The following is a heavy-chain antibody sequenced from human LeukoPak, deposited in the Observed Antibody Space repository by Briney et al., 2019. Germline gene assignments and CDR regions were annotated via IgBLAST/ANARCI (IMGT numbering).Heavy chain of an antibody. J-gene: IGHJ4*02. CDR2: FNPNSGDT. CDR3: ARDLTLNY. V-gene: IGHV1-2*02. Sequence: ASVKVSCKASGYTFSVYYIHWVRQAPGQGLEWLGWFNPNSGDTNYVQKFQGRVTMTRDTSISTAYMELSRLTSDDTATYYCARDLTLNYWGQGTLVTVSS. CDR1: GYTFSVYY. D-gene: IGHD3-9*01.